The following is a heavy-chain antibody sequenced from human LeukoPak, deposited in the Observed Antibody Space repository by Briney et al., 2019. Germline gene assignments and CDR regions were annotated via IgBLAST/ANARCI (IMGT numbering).Heavy chain of an antibody. CDR1: GCSFTSHW. J-gene: IGHJ3*02. Sequence: GESLQISCKGSGCSFTSHWIGWVRQMSGKGLEWMGIIYPSDSDTRYSPSYQGQVTISADKSISTAYLQWSSLKASDTAMYYCASAIAVAGPDAFDIWGQGTMVTVSS. CDR2: IYPSDSDT. V-gene: IGHV5-51*01. D-gene: IGHD6-19*01. CDR3: ASAIAVAGPDAFDI.